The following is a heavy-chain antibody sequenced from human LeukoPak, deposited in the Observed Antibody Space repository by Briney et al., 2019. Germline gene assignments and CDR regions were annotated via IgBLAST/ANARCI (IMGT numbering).Heavy chain of an antibody. CDR1: GFTFSSYA. Sequence: GGSLRLSCAASGFTFSSYAMSWVRQPPGRGLEWVSTISGNGGSTDYADSVKGLFTIFRDNSKNTLYVQMNSLRAEDTAVYFCAKGGRVGSNYVWFDFWGQGTLVTVSS. CDR2: ISGNGGST. J-gene: IGHJ4*02. V-gene: IGHV3-23*01. CDR3: AKGGRVGSNYVWFDF. D-gene: IGHD4-11*01.